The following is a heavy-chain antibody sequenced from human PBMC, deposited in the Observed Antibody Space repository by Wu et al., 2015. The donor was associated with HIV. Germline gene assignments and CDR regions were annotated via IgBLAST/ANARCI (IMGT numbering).Heavy chain of an antibody. CDR2: INPNNGAT. V-gene: IGHV1-2*02. CDR1: GYTFTDYY. D-gene: IGHD2-15*01. Sequence: QVQLVQSGAEVTKPGASVQVSCTPSGYTFTDYYVHWVRQTPGQGLEWVGGINPNNGATNLAQKFQGRVTMTRGTSIATVYMDLSDLRSDDSAIYYCARGGRRLQGGWSYYYFYMDVWGKGTTVTVSS. CDR3: ARGGRRLQGGWSYYYFYMDV. J-gene: IGHJ6*03.